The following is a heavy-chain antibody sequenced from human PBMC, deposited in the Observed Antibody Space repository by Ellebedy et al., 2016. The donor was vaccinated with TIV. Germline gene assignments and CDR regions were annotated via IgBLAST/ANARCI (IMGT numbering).Heavy chain of an antibody. CDR2: IFYTGIT. Sequence: MPSETLSLTCTVSGGSINNYYWSWIRQPPGKGLEWIGYIFYTGITSYKPSLKSRVTILVDSSKNQFSLKLSSVTAADTAVYYCARHAGNAEYAFDFWGQGSPVTVSS. D-gene: IGHD2-2*01. V-gene: IGHV4-59*08. CDR3: ARHAGNAEYAFDF. CDR1: GGSINNYY. J-gene: IGHJ4*02.